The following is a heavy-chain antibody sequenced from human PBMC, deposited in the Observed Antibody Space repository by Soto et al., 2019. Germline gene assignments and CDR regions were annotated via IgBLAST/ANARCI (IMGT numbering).Heavy chain of an antibody. J-gene: IGHJ5*02. CDR2: IYPADSDT. Sequence: PGESLKISCQASGYSFTSYWLARVRQVPGKGLEWMGIIYPADSDTRYSPSFQGQVTFSVDKSINTAYLPWSSLKASDSAMYYCARLASLPALVGAWFDPWGQGTLVTVSS. CDR3: ARLASLPALVGAWFDP. CDR1: GYSFTSYW. D-gene: IGHD2-2*01. V-gene: IGHV5-51*01.